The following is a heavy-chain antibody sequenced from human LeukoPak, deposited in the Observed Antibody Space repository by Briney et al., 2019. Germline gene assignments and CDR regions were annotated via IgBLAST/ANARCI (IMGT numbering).Heavy chain of an antibody. J-gene: IGHJ5*02. CDR1: GGSISSGGYY. CDR3: AREKRATRWFDP. V-gene: IGHV4-31*03. CDR2: IYYSGST. Sequence: SETLSLTCTVSGGSISSGGYYWSWIRQHPGTGLEWIGYIYYSGSTYYNPSLKSRVTISVDTSKNQFSLELSSVTAADTAVYYCAREKRATRWFDPWGQGTLVTVSS. D-gene: IGHD1-26*01.